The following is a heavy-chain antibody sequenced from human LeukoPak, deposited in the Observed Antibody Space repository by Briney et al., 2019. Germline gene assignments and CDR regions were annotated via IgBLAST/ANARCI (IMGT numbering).Heavy chain of an antibody. Sequence: SETLSLTCAVYGGSFSGYYWSWIRQPPGKGLEWIGEINHRGSTNYNPSLKSRVTISVDTSKNQFSLKLSSVTAADTAVYYCAREHNYDILTGYTGASDYWGQGTLVTVSS. CDR2: INHRGST. D-gene: IGHD3-9*01. CDR1: GGSFSGYY. J-gene: IGHJ4*02. CDR3: AREHNYDILTGYTGASDY. V-gene: IGHV4-34*01.